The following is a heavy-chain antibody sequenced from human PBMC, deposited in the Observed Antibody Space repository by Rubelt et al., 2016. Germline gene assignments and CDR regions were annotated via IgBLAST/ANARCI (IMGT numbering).Heavy chain of an antibody. J-gene: IGHJ4*02. CDR1: GGSISSYY. D-gene: IGHD6-19*01. CDR3: ARHTGIAVAGPIDY. Sequence: QLQLQESGPGLVKPSETLSLTCTVSGGSISSYYWSWIRQPPGKGLEWIGYIYYSGSTNYNPSLKSRVTISVDTSKNQFSLKLSSVTAADTAVYYCARHTGIAVAGPIDYWGQGTLVTVSS. V-gene: IGHV4-59*08. CDR2: IYYSGST.